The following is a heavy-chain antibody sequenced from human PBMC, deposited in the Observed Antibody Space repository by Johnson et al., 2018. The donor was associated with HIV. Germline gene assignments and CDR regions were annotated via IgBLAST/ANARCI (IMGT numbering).Heavy chain of an antibody. CDR3: ARDSNYYDSSGPISHNGAFDI. CDR2: IYSGGST. Sequence: VQLVESGGGVVQPGGSLRLSCAASGFTVSSNYMSWVRQAPGKGLEWVSVIYSGGSTYYADSVKGSFTITRDNSKNTIYFQMNSLRAEDTAVYYCARDSNYYDSSGPISHNGAFDIWGQGTMVIVSS. J-gene: IGHJ3*02. V-gene: IGHV3-66*01. D-gene: IGHD3-22*01. CDR1: GFTVSSNY.